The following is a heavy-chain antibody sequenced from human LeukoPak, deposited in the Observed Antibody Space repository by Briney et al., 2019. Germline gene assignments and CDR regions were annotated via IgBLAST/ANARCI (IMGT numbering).Heavy chain of an antibody. CDR2: TYYSGST. D-gene: IGHD3-10*01. V-gene: IGHV4-30-4*02. CDR1: GCSISSGDYY. J-gene: IGHJ4*02. Sequence: PPETMSLTCTVSGCSISSGDYYWSWIRQPPGKGLEGIAYTYYSGSTHYNPSLKSRVTITVDTSKNQFSLKLSSVTAADTVVDYCAREGVWFGEDPNWGQGTLVTVS. CDR3: AREGVWFGEDPN.